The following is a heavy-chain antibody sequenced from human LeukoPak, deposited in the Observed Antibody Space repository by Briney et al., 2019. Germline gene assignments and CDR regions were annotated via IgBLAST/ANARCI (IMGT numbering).Heavy chain of an antibody. CDR2: ISGSGGST. J-gene: IGHJ4*02. CDR3: AKGSAAGRPYYFDY. D-gene: IGHD6-25*01. Sequence: GGSLRLSCAASGFTFSSYAMSWVRQAPGKGLEWVSGISGSGGSTYYADSVKGRFTISKDSSKTILYLQMNSLRAEDAAVYFCAKGSAAGRPYYFDYWGQGTLVTVSS. CDR1: GFTFSSYA. V-gene: IGHV3-23*01.